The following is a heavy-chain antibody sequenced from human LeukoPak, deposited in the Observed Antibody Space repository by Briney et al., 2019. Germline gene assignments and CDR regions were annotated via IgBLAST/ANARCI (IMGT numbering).Heavy chain of an antibody. CDR2: IRYDGSNK. CDR3: AKDPQSTYIPAYFDL. D-gene: IGHD2-21*01. CDR1: GFTFSSYS. Sequence: GGSLRLSCAASGFTFSSYSMNWVRQAPGKGLEWVAFIRYDGSNKYYADSVKGRFTISRDNSKNTLYLQMNSLRAKDTAVYYCAKDPQSTYIPAYFDLWGRGTLVTVSS. J-gene: IGHJ2*01. V-gene: IGHV3-30*02.